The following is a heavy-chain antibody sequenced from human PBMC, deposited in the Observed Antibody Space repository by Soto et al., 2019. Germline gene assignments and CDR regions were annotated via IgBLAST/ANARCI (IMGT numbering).Heavy chain of an antibody. CDR3: ARRNPVDTAMVVDY. J-gene: IGHJ4*02. CDR1: GYTFTSYG. V-gene: IGHV1-18*04. D-gene: IGHD5-18*01. Sequence: VKLLESGGGLVQPGGSLRLSCKASGYTFTSYGISWVRQAPGQGLEWMGWISAYNGNTNYAQKLQGRVTMTTDTSTSTAYMELRSLRSDDTAVYYCARRNPVDTAMVVDYWGQGTLVTVSS. CDR2: ISAYNGNT.